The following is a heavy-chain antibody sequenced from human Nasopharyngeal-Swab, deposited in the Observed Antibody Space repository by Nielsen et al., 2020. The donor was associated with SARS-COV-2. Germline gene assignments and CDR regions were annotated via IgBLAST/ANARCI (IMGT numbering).Heavy chain of an antibody. CDR1: GFTFNNYN. D-gene: IGHD3-3*01. J-gene: IGHJ6*02. CDR3: AGDGLDYDFWSAYFMDV. Sequence: GESLKIPCAASGFTFNNYNFNWVRQAPGKGLEWVSSISSSSSYIYYADSVKGRFTISRDNAKNSLYLQMNSLRAEDTAVYYCAGDGLDYDFWSAYFMDVWGQGTTVTVSS. V-gene: IGHV3-21*01. CDR2: ISSSSSYI.